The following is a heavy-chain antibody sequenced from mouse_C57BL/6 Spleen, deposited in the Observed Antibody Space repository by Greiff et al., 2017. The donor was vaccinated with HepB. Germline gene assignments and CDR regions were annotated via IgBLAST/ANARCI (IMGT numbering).Heavy chain of an antibody. CDR3: ARGTTVVATSAMDY. Sequence: QVQLQQPGTELVKPGASVKLSCKASGYTFTSYWMHWVKQRPGQGLEWIGNINPSNGGTNYNEKFKSKATRTVDKSSSTAYMQLSGLTSEVSAVYYCARGTTVVATSAMDYWGQGTSVTVSS. D-gene: IGHD1-1*01. V-gene: IGHV1-53*01. CDR1: GYTFTSYW. J-gene: IGHJ4*01. CDR2: INPSNGGT.